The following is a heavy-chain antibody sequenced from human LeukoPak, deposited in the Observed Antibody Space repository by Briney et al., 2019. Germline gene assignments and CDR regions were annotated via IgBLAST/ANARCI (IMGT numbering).Heavy chain of an antibody. CDR1: GFTFSDYY. CDR3: ARDSRYGDPNDLDY. Sequence: GGSLRLSCAASGFTFSDYYMSWIRQAPGKGLEWVSYISSSGSTIYYADPVKGRFTISRDNAKNSLYLQMNSLRAEDTAVYYCARDSRYGDPNDLDYWGQGTLVTVSS. J-gene: IGHJ4*02. CDR2: ISSSGSTI. D-gene: IGHD4-17*01. V-gene: IGHV3-11*04.